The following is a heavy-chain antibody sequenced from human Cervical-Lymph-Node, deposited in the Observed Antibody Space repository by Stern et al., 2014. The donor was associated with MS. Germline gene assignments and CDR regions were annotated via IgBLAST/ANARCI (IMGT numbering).Heavy chain of an antibody. CDR3: AREDTGDSYFDY. D-gene: IGHD2-21*02. V-gene: IGHV1-18*01. CDR1: GYTFTSYG. CDR2: INTYNGNT. J-gene: IGHJ4*02. Sequence: QVQLLQPGAEVKKPGASVKVSCKASGYTFTSYGISWVRQAPGQGLEWMGWINTYNGNTNYAQKLQGRVTMTTDTSTSTAYMELRSLRSDDTAVYYCAREDTGDSYFDYWGQGTLVTVSS.